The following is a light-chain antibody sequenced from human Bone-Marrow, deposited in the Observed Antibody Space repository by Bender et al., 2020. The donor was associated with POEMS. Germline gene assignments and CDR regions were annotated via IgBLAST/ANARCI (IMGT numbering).Light chain of an antibody. CDR2: HDT. V-gene: IGLV3-1*01. Sequence: SYELTQPPSVSVSPGQTASITCSGDKLGDKYASWYHQKPGQSPVLVIYHDTMRPSGIPERFSGSNSGNTATLTISGTQAMDEADYYCQAWDNTLLIFGGGTKLTVL. CDR1: KLGDKY. CDR3: QAWDNTLLI. J-gene: IGLJ2*01.